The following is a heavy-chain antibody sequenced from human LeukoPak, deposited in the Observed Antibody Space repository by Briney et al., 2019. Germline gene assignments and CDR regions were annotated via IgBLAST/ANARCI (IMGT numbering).Heavy chain of an antibody. D-gene: IGHD5-18*01. J-gene: IGHJ4*02. CDR3: ARAGSSYGHLY. V-gene: IGHV1-46*01. CDR2: INPSDGST. CDR1: GYTFTNYF. Sequence: GASVKVSCKASGYTFTNYFIHWVRQAPGQGLEWMGLINPSDGSTSYAQNFQGRITMTRDTSTSTVYMGLSSLRSEETAVYYCARAGSSYGHLYWGQGTLVTVSS.